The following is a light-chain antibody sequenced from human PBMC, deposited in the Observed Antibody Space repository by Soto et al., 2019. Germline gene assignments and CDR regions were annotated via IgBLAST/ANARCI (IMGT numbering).Light chain of an antibody. CDR3: ISYSASRYYV. Sequence: QSVLTQPASVSGSPGQSITISCSGTSSDIGSYDHVAWFQQFPGKTPKLMIYSVSNRPSGVSYRFSGSKSGNTASLTISALQAEDEADYYCISYSASRYYVFGHGTKVTV. CDR1: SSDIGSYDH. V-gene: IGLV2-14*01. CDR2: SVS. J-gene: IGLJ1*01.